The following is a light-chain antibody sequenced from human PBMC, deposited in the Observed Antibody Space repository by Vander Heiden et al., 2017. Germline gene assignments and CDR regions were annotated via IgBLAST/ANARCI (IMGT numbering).Light chain of an antibody. Sequence: QSVLTQPPSASGTPGQRVTISCSGSSSNIGSNTVTWYQQLPGTAPKLLIYSNNQRPSGVPDRFSGSKSGTSASLAISGLQAEEEADYYCAAWDDSRNGWVFGGGTKLTVL. CDR1: SSNIGSNT. CDR3: AAWDDSRNGWV. V-gene: IGLV1-44*01. J-gene: IGLJ3*02. CDR2: SNN.